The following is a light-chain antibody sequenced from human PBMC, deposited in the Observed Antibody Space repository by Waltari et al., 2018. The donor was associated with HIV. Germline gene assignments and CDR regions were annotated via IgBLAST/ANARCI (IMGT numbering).Light chain of an antibody. CDR3: AAWDDSLNGV. Sequence: QSVLTQPPSASGTPGQRVTISCSGRSSTIGRNTVNWYQQLPGTAPKLLIYSDNQRPSGVPDRFSGSKSGTSASLAISGLQSEDEADYYCAAWDDSLNGVFGGGTKLTVL. V-gene: IGLV1-44*01. J-gene: IGLJ2*01. CDR1: SSTIGRNT. CDR2: SDN.